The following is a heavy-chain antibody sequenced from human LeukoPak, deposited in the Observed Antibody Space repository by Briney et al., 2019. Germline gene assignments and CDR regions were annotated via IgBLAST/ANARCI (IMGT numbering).Heavy chain of an antibody. J-gene: IGHJ6*03. CDR3: ARGLRAKYYYYYYYMDV. V-gene: IGHV4-38-2*02. CDR1: GYSISSGYY. Sequence: SETLSLTCTVSGYSISSGYYWGWIRQPPGKGLEWIGSIYHSGSTNYNPSLKSRVTISVDTSKNQFSLKLSSVTAADTAVYYCARGLRAKYYYYYYYMDVWGKGTTVTISS. D-gene: IGHD5-12*01. CDR2: IYHSGST.